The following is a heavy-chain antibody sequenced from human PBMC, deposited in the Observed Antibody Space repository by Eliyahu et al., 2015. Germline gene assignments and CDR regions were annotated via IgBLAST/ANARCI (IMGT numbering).Heavy chain of an antibody. CDR3: ARNDGNGYFDY. Sequence: QVQXVQSGAEVXKPGASXXXSCKASGYTFTEYAIHWVRQAPGQRLEWMGWIHGGSGNTKYSQKFLDRVTISRDTSATTAYMDLSSLRSEDTAVYYCARNDGNGYFDYWGQGTLVTVSS. CDR1: GYTFTEYA. J-gene: IGHJ4*02. CDR2: IHGGSGNT. D-gene: IGHD3-3*01. V-gene: IGHV1-3*01.